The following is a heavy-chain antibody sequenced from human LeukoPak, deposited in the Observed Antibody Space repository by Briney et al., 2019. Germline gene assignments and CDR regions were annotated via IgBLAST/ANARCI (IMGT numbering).Heavy chain of an antibody. D-gene: IGHD3-22*01. Sequence: GRSPRLSCAGSGFTFSTYGMYWVRQAPGKGLEWVAVISYDGSNEYYADSVKGRFTISRDNSKNTVYLQMNSLRPEDTAVYYCAKPYTSGYFDYWGQGTLVTVSS. V-gene: IGHV3-30*18. CDR2: ISYDGSNE. CDR1: GFTFSTYG. CDR3: AKPYTSGYFDY. J-gene: IGHJ4*02.